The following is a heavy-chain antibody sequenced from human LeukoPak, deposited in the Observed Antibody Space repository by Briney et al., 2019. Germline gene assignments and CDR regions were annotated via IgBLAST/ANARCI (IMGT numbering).Heavy chain of an antibody. V-gene: IGHV3-74*01. J-gene: IGHJ4*02. D-gene: IGHD2-2*01. CDR2: INSDGSST. CDR1: GFTFSSYW. Sequence: GGSLRLSCAASGFTFSSYWMPWVRQAPGKGLVWVSRINSDGSSTSHADSVKGRFTISRDNAKNTLYLQMNSLRAEDTAVYYCARFYCSSTSCLEDYWGQGTLVTVSS. CDR3: ARFYCSSTSCLEDY.